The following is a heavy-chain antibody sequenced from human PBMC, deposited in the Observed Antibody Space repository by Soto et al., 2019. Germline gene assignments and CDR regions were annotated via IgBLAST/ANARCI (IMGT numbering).Heavy chain of an antibody. CDR1: GYSFSFYG. Sequence: ASVKVSCKASGYSFSFYGINWARQAPGQGLEWMGWIIPSDGNRNFAQKFEDRVTMTTATSTNTVFLELRSLKSDDTAIYYCARDRLRGYDSSGFYSWGQGTMVTVS. V-gene: IGHV1-18*01. CDR2: IIPSDGNR. CDR3: ARDRLRGYDSSGFYS. J-gene: IGHJ4*02. D-gene: IGHD3-22*01.